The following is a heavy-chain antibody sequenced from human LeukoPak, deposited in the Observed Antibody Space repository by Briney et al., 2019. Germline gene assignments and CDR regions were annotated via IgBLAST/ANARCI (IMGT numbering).Heavy chain of an antibody. CDR3: ARVYYYGSGSCCDY. V-gene: IGHV5-51*01. J-gene: IGHJ4*02. D-gene: IGHD3-10*01. CDR2: IYPGDSDT. CDR1: GYSFTKYW. Sequence: GESLKISCKGSGYSFTKYWIAWVRQMPGKGLEWMGIIYPGDSDTRYSPSFQGQVTISADKSITTAYLQWSNLKASDTAMYYCARVYYYGSGSCCDYWGQGTLVTVSS.